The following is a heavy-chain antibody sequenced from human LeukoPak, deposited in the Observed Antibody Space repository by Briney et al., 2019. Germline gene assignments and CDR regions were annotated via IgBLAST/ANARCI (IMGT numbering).Heavy chain of an antibody. CDR2: ISYSGST. Sequence: SQTLSLTCTVSGGSISSGGYYWSWIRQHPGKGLEWIGYISYSGSTNYNPSLKSRVTISVDTSKNQFSLKLSSVTAADTAVYYCARGDSSSSAEFDYWGQGTLVTVSS. V-gene: IGHV4-61*08. CDR3: ARGDSSSSAEFDY. CDR1: GGSISSGGYY. D-gene: IGHD6-6*01. J-gene: IGHJ4*02.